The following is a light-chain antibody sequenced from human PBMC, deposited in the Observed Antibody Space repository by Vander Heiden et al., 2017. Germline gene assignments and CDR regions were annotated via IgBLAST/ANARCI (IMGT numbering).Light chain of an antibody. CDR1: QDISSY. Sequence: DIQLTQSPSFLSASVGDRVTITCRASQDISSYLVWYQQKPGRAPKLLIYAASTLERGVPSRFSGSGSGTIFTLTITSLQPEDFATYYCQQVNSYSRTFGLGTKVEIK. J-gene: IGKJ1*01. CDR2: AAS. V-gene: IGKV1-9*01. CDR3: QQVNSYSRT.